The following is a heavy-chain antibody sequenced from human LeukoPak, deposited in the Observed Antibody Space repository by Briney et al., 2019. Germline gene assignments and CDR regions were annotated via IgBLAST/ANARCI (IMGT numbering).Heavy chain of an antibody. J-gene: IGHJ3*02. CDR2: TYYRSKWYN. CDR3: ASFADSSGYNAFDI. D-gene: IGHD3-22*01. V-gene: IGHV6-1*01. Sequence: SQTLSLTCAISGDSVSSNSAAWNWIRKSPSRGLEWLGRTYYRSKWYNDYAVSVKSRMTINPDTSKNQFSLQLNSVTPEDTAVYYCASFADSSGYNAFDIWGQGTMVTVSS. CDR1: GDSVSSNSAA.